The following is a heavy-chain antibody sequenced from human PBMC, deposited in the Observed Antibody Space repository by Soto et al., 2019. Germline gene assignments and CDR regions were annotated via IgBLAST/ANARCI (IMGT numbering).Heavy chain of an antibody. CDR2: IYAGVGT. Sequence: GVSLGLSCAASGFSVSSDYMTWVRQAPGKGLDWVSVIYAGVGTSYAASVKGRFTISRSNSKNTLYLQMDSLRVDDTAVYYCARVAYDQSGSTLDYWGQGTRVTVSS. J-gene: IGHJ4*02. V-gene: IGHV3-53*04. CDR3: ARVAYDQSGSTLDY. CDR1: GFSVSSDY. D-gene: IGHD2-2*01.